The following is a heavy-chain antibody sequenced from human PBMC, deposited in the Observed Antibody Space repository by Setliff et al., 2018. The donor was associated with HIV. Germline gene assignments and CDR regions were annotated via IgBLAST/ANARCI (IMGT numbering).Heavy chain of an antibody. D-gene: IGHD6-25*01. J-gene: IGHJ4*01. Sequence: GASVKVSCKGSGYTFTTYSIHWVRQAPGQSLEWMGWISVGKGDTKYSQEFQDRITITRDTSANTAYMELNNLRSDDTAVYFCARGASLAVFDFDHWGHGTLVTVSS. CDR3: ARGASLAVFDFDH. CDR2: ISVGKGDT. CDR1: GYTFTTYS. V-gene: IGHV1-3*01.